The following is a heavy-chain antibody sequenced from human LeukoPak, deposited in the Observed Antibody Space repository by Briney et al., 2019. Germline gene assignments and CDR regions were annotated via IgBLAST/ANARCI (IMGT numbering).Heavy chain of an antibody. V-gene: IGHV3-30*02. CDR1: GFTFTSYG. Sequence: GGSLRLSCAASGFTFTSYGMHWVRQTPGKGLEWVASMEYDGTTKFYPDSAKGRFTISRDNAKNSLYLQMNSLRAEDTAVYYCAREGYGDYEPVDYWGQGTLVTVSS. CDR2: MEYDGTTK. D-gene: IGHD4-17*01. CDR3: AREGYGDYEPVDY. J-gene: IGHJ4*02.